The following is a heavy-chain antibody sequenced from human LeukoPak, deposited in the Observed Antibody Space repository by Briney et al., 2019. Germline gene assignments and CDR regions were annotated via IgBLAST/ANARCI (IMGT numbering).Heavy chain of an antibody. CDR2: INHSGST. D-gene: IGHD3-3*01. J-gene: IGHJ5*02. V-gene: IGHV4-34*01. CDR1: GGSFSGYY. Sequence: SETLSLTCAVYGGSFSGYYWSWIRQPPGKGLEWIGEINHSGSTNYNPSLKSRVTISVDTSKNQFSLKLSSVTAADTAVYYCARGPPYDFWSGYYSRWFDPWGQGTLVTSPQ. CDR3: ARGPPYDFWSGYYSRWFDP.